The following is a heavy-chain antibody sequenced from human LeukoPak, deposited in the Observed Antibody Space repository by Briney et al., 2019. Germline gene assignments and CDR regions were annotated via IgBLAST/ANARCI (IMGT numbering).Heavy chain of an antibody. CDR3: AKDLATVVTPGGYYFDY. Sequence: GGSLRLSCAASGFTFSSYSMNWVRQAPGKGLEWVSAISGSGGSTYYADSVKGRFTISRDNSKNTLYLQMNSLRAEDTAVYYCAKDLATVVTPGGYYFDYWGQGTLVTVSS. CDR1: GFTFSSYS. J-gene: IGHJ4*02. V-gene: IGHV3-23*01. CDR2: ISGSGGST. D-gene: IGHD4-23*01.